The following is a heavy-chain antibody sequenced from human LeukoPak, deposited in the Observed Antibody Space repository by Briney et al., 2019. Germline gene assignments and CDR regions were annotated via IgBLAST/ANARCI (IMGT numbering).Heavy chain of an antibody. V-gene: IGHV3-23*01. J-gene: IGHJ5*02. CDR1: GFTFSSYA. CDR3: AQDGGFYSSGWSPFDP. CDR2: ISGSGGST. Sequence: PGGSLRLSCAASGFTFSSYAMSWVRQAPGKGLELVSAISGSGGSTYYADSVKGRFTISRDNSKNTRYLQMNSLRAEDTAVYYCAQDGGFYSSGWSPFDPWGQGTLVTVSS. D-gene: IGHD6-19*01.